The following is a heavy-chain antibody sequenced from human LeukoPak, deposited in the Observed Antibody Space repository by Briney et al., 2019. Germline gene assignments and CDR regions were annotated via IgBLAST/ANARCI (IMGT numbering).Heavy chain of an antibody. D-gene: IGHD4-23*01. CDR2: ISSSSTYI. J-gene: IGHJ3*02. V-gene: IGHV3-21*01. Sequence: GGSLRLSCAASGFTFSSYSMNWVRQAPGKGLEWVSSISSSSTYIYSADSVRGRFRISRDNAGSALYLHMNNLRAEDTAVYYCARLLRWAAFDIWGQGRMVTASS. CDR1: GFTFSSYS. CDR3: ARLLRWAAFDI.